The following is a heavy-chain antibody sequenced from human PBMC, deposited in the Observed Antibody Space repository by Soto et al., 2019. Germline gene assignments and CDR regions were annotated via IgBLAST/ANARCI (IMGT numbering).Heavy chain of an antibody. CDR2: IYESGRT. J-gene: IGHJ5*02. CDR3: ARGDRYSGSFSDYFDP. CDR1: GASISTGGYS. D-gene: IGHD1-26*01. Sequence: TLSLTCIVSGASISTGGYSWSWIRQPPGKGPEWIGYIYESGRTYYKPSLKSRASISMDKSRNQFSVRLTSVTAADTAVYFCARGDRYSGSFSDYFDPWGQGTLVTVSS. V-gene: IGHV4-30-2*01.